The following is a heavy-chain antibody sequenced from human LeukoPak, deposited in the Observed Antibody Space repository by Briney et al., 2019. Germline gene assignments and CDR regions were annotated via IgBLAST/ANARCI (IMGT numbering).Heavy chain of an antibody. CDR1: GSTFSAYS. D-gene: IGHD3-10*01. Sequence: GGSLRLSCAASGSTFSAYSMSWVRQAPEKGLEWVSYISTTSTIIYYADSVRGRFTISRDNAKNSLYLQMNSLRDEDTALYYCASGDGSGTYYNYWGQGTLVTVSS. CDR2: ISTTSTII. CDR3: ASGDGSGTYYNY. V-gene: IGHV3-48*02. J-gene: IGHJ4*02.